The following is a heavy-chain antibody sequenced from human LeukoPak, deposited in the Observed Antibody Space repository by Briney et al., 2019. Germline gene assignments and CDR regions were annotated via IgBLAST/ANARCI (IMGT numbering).Heavy chain of an antibody. CDR2: ISAYNDNT. V-gene: IGHV1-18*04. Sequence: ASVKVSCKASGYTFTSYGISWVRQAPGQGLEWVGWISAYNDNTNYAQKLQGRVTMTTDTFTNTAYMELRSLRSDDTAVYYCARDDLHGDLDFDYWGQGTLVTVSS. CDR1: GYTFTSYG. CDR3: ARDDLHGDLDFDY. D-gene: IGHD4-17*01. J-gene: IGHJ4*02.